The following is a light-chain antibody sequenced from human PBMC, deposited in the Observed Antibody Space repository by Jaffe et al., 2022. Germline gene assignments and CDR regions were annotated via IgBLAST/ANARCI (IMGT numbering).Light chain of an antibody. Sequence: EIVLTQSPATLSLSPGERATLSCRASQSVSSYLAWYQQKPGQAPRLLIYDASNRATGIPARFSGSGSGTDFTLTISSLEPEDFAVYYCQQRSNWPWGCTFGQGTKLEIK. CDR3: QQRSNWPWGCT. CDR2: DAS. J-gene: IGKJ2*02. CDR1: QSVSSY. V-gene: IGKV3-11*01.